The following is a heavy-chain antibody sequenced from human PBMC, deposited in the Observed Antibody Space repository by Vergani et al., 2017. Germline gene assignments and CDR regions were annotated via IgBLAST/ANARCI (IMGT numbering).Heavy chain of an antibody. CDR2: IYYSGST. CDR3: ARDRMVRGGIPTFFDY. CDR1: GGSISSGGYY. D-gene: IGHD3-10*01. J-gene: IGHJ4*02. Sequence: QVQLQESGPGLVKPSQTLSLTCTVSGGSISSGGYYWSWIRQHPGKGLEWIGYIYYSGSTYYNPSLKSRVTISVDTSKNQFSLKLSSVTAAATAVYYCARDRMVRGGIPTFFDYWGQGTLVTVSS. V-gene: IGHV4-31*03.